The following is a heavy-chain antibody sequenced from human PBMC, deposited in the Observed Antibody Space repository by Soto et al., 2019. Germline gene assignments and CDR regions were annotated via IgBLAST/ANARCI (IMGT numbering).Heavy chain of an antibody. Sequence: SETLSLTCTVSSGSISGYYWSWIRQPPGKGLEWIGYMYKTGSTVYNPSFKSRVTISVDTSKNQFSLKLNSVTAADTAVYYCARDLWGYCGTDCYPLDVWRQGTTVTVSS. J-gene: IGHJ6*02. CDR2: MYKTGST. CDR1: SGSISGYY. V-gene: IGHV4-59*01. CDR3: ARDLWGYCGTDCYPLDV. D-gene: IGHD2-21*02.